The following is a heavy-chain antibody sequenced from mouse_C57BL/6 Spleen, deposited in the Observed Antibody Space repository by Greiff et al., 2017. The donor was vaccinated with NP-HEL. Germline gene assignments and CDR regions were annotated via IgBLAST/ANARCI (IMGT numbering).Heavy chain of an antibody. D-gene: IGHD1-1*01. Sequence: EVQVVESGGDLVKPGGSLKLSCAASGFTFSSYGMSWVRQTPDKRLEWVATISSGGSYTYYPDSVKGRFTISRDNAKNTLYLQMSSLKSEDTAMYYCARWGYYGSSYLLWYFDVWGTGTTVTVSS. J-gene: IGHJ1*03. V-gene: IGHV5-6*01. CDR2: ISSGGSYT. CDR1: GFTFSSYG. CDR3: ARWGYYGSSYLLWYFDV.